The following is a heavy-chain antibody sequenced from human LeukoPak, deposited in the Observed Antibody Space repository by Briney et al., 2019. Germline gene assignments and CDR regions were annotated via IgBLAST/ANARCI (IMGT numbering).Heavy chain of an antibody. CDR1: GYTFTGYY. CDR3: ARGYELAVAGTVGY. Sequence: ASVTVSCKASGYTFTGYYMHWVRQAPGQGLEWMGWINPNSGGTNYAQKFQGRVTMTRDTSISTAYMELSRLRSDDTAVYYCARGYELAVAGTVGYWGQGTLVTVSS. J-gene: IGHJ4*02. D-gene: IGHD6-19*01. CDR2: INPNSGGT. V-gene: IGHV1-2*02.